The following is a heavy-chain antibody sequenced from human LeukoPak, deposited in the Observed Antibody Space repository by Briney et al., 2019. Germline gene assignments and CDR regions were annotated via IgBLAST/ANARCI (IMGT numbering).Heavy chain of an antibody. J-gene: IGHJ3*02. Sequence: GWSLRLSCAASGFTFSSYSMNWVRQAPGKGLEGVSSISSSSSYIYYADSVKGRFTISRDNAKNSLYLQMSSLRAEDTAVYYCARDLPNWIHDAFDIWGQGTMVTVSS. CDR1: GFTFSSYS. D-gene: IGHD1-1*01. CDR3: ARDLPNWIHDAFDI. V-gene: IGHV3-21*01. CDR2: ISSSSSYI.